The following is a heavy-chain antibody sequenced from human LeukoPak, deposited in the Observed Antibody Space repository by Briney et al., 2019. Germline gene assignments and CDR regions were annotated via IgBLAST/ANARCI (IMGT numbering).Heavy chain of an antibody. D-gene: IGHD2-21*02. CDR1: GDSISSYY. CDR2: ISYTGST. V-gene: IGHV4-59*08. J-gene: IGHJ4*02. Sequence: PSETLSLTCTVSGDSISSYYWSWIWQPPGKGLEGIGYISYTGSTNYNPSLKSRVTISVDTSKNQFSLRLSSVTAADTAVYYCARRWVTRYYFDYWGQGTLVTVSS. CDR3: ARRWVTRYYFDY.